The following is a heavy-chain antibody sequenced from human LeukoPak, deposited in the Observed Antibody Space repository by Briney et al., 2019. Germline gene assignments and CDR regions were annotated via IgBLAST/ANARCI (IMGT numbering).Heavy chain of an antibody. Sequence: PGGSLRLSCAASGFTFSSYSMNWVRQAPGKGLEWVSYISSSSSTIYYADSVKGRFTISRDNAKNSLYLQMNSLRAEDTAVYYCAGPECSGGSCYSLSWGQGTLVTVSS. CDR3: AGPECSGGSCYSLS. J-gene: IGHJ4*02. D-gene: IGHD2-15*01. CDR1: GFTFSSYS. V-gene: IGHV3-48*01. CDR2: ISSSSSTI.